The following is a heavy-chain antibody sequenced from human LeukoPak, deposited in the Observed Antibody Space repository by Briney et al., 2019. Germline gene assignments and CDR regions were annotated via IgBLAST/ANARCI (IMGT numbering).Heavy chain of an antibody. V-gene: IGHV1-18*01. J-gene: IGHJ6*03. Sequence: GASVKVSCKASGYTFTSYGISWVRQAPGQGLEWVGWISAYNGNTNYAQKLKGRVTMTTDTSTSTAYMELRSLRSDDTAVYYCARAPPGGYDGYCSGGSCYSRFYYYYYYMDVWGKGTTVTVSS. CDR3: ARAPPGGYDGYCSGGSCYSRFYYYYYYMDV. CDR1: GYTFTSYG. CDR2: ISAYNGNT. D-gene: IGHD2-15*01.